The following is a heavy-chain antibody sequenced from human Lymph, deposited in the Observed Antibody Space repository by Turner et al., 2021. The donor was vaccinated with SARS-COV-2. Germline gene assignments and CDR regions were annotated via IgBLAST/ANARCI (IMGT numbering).Heavy chain of an antibody. CDR2: TIPIFGIA. Sequence: QVQLVQSGAEVKKPGSSVKVSCKASGGTFSTYAISWVRQAPGQGREWLGGTIPIFGIANYAQKFQGRVTITADKFTSTAYMELSSLRSEDTAVYYCARDATGPLGYWGRGTLVTVSS. V-gene: IGHV1-69*10. CDR3: ARDATGPLGY. J-gene: IGHJ4*02. CDR1: GGTFSTYA. D-gene: IGHD1-1*01.